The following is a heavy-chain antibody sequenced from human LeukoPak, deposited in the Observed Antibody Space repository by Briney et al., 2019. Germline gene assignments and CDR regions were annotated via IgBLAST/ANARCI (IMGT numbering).Heavy chain of an antibody. J-gene: IGHJ4*02. CDR1: GFTFSSYG. CDR3: AKLGFDSSGSHSLVDY. CDR2: VSYDGSKK. D-gene: IGHD3-22*01. V-gene: IGHV3-30*18. Sequence: GGSLRLSCAASGFTFSSYGMHWVRQPPGKRLEWVGFVSYDGSKKFYADFVKGRFSISRDNSKNTLYVQMNSLGAEDTALYYCAKLGFDSSGSHSLVDYWGQGTPVTVSS.